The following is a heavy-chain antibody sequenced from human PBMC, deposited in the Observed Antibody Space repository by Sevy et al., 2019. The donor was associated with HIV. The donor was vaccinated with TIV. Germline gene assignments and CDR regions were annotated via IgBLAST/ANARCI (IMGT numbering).Heavy chain of an antibody. D-gene: IGHD4-17*01. CDR1: GFTFSRYE. CDR3: ARADYGDYSGEFDY. V-gene: IGHV3-13*01. Sequence: GGSLRLSCAASGFTFSRYEMHWVRQVTGKGLEWVSAIGTAADTYYSVSVKGRFTISRDNSKNTLYLQMNSLRAEDTAVYYCARADYGDYSGEFDYWGQGTLVTVSS. CDR2: IGTAADT. J-gene: IGHJ4*02.